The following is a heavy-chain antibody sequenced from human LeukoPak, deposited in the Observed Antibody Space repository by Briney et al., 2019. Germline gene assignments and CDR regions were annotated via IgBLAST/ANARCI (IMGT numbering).Heavy chain of an antibody. J-gene: IGHJ4*02. Sequence: GGSLRLSCAASGFTFSSYWMSWVRQAPGKGLEWVSGISAGGATYYADSVKGRFTISRDNSKATLYLQMNGLRAEDTAEYYCAKVRTLPGSTMAGDFDYWGQGTLVTVSS. CDR2: ISAGGAT. CDR3: AKVRTLPGSTMAGDFDY. D-gene: IGHD3-10*01. CDR1: GFTFSSYW. V-gene: IGHV3-23*01.